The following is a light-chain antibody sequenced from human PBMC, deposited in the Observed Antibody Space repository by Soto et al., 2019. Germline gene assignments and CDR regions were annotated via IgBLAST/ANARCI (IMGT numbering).Light chain of an antibody. CDR3: QHRSIWPVS. V-gene: IGKV1-5*03. Sequence: DIQMTQSPSTLSGSVGDRVTITCRASQTISSWLAWYQQKPGKAPKLLIYKASSLESGVPSRFSGSGSGTDFTLTISSLEPEDFTVYYCQHRSIWPVSFGQGTRLEI. J-gene: IGKJ5*01. CDR2: KAS. CDR1: QTISSW.